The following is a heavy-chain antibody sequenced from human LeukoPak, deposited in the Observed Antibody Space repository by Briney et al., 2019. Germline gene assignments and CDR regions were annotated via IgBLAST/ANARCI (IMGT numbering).Heavy chain of an antibody. CDR3: ARGPQGYSGYDWYYYYYMDV. CDR2: ISSNGGST. CDR1: GFTFSSYA. V-gene: IGHV3-64*01. Sequence: GGSLRPSCAASGFTFSSYAMHWVRQAPGKGLEYVSAISSNGGSTYYANSVKGRFTISRDNSKNTLYLQMGSLRAEDMAVYYCARGPQGYSGYDWYYYYYMDVWGKGTTVTVSS. J-gene: IGHJ6*03. D-gene: IGHD5-12*01.